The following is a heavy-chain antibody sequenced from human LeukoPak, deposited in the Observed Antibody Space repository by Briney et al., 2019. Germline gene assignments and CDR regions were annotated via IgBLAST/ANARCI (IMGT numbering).Heavy chain of an antibody. D-gene: IGHD5-18*01. CDR3: ARALRRYNYDYPSPDY. CDR1: GFTFSSYA. Sequence: GGSLRLSCAASGFTFSSYAMSWVRQAPGKGLEWVSAISGSGGSTYYADSVKGRFTISRDNSKNTLYLQMNSLRAEDTALYYCARALRRYNYDYPSPDYWGQGTLVTVSS. J-gene: IGHJ4*02. V-gene: IGHV3-23*01. CDR2: ISGSGGST.